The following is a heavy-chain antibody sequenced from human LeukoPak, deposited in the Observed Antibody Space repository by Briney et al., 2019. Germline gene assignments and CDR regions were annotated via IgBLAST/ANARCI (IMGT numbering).Heavy chain of an antibody. CDR1: GGSISSSSYY. D-gene: IGHD3-9*01. Sequence: PSETLSLTCTVSGGSISSSSYYWGWIRQPPGKGLEWIGSIYYSGSTYYNPSLKSRVTISVDTSKNQFSLKLSSVTAADTAVYYCARDKRVYDILTGYYMRWFDPWGQGTLVTVSS. CDR2: IYYSGST. V-gene: IGHV4-39*07. J-gene: IGHJ5*02. CDR3: ARDKRVYDILTGYYMRWFDP.